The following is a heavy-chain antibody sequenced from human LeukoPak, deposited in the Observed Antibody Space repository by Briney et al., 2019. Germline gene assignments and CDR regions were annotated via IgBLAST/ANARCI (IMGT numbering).Heavy chain of an antibody. CDR3: ARDGGMVATVFDY. D-gene: IGHD5-12*01. CDR2: IIPIFGTA. CDR1: GGTFSSYA. Sequence: GASVKVSCKASGGTFSSYAISWVRQAPGQGLEWMGGIIPIFGTANYAQKLQGRVTMTTDTSTSTAYMELRSLRSDDTAVYYCARDGGMVATVFDYWGQGTLVTVSS. V-gene: IGHV1-69*05. J-gene: IGHJ4*02.